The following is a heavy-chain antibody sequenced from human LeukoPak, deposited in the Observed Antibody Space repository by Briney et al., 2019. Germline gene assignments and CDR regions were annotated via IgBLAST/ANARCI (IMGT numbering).Heavy chain of an antibody. Sequence: GASVKVSCKTSAFTFATSAMQWVRQARGQHLQWIGWIVLGSDKANYAQNFQDRVTITRDLSTRTAYMELSSLRSEDTAVYYCAADDQQLMLWGQGTLVTVSS. CDR1: AFTFATSA. CDR3: AADDQQLML. D-gene: IGHD2-2*01. V-gene: IGHV1-58*02. CDR2: IVLGSDKA. J-gene: IGHJ4*02.